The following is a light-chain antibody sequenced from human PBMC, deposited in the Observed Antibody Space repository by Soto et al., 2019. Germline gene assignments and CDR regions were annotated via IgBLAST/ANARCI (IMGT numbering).Light chain of an antibody. J-gene: IGLJ2*01. CDR1: SSDVGGYNY. CDR2: DVN. CDR3: SSYTSSSTLAV. Sequence: QSALTQPASVSGSPGQLITISCTGTSSDVGGYNYVSWYQQDPGKAPKLMIYDVNNRPSGVSNRCSGSKSGNTASLTISGLQAEDEAYYYCSSYTSSSTLAVFGGGTKVTVL. V-gene: IGLV2-14*01.